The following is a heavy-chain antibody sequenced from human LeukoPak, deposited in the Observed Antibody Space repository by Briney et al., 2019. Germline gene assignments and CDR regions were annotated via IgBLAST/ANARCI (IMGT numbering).Heavy chain of an antibody. V-gene: IGHV3-7*01. CDR2: IKQDGSEK. D-gene: IGHD3-16*01. CDR3: VRDGGTDWYDP. J-gene: IGHJ5*02. CDR1: GFNVSDYW. Sequence: GGSLRLSCAASGFNVSDYWMTWVRQAPGKGLEWVANIKQDGSEKTYVDSVKGRFTISRDNAKNSLYLQMNSLRVEDTAVYYCVRDGGTDWYDPWGQGTLVTVFS.